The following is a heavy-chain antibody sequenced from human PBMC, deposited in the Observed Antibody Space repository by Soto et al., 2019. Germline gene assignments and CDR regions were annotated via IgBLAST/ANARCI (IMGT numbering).Heavy chain of an antibody. V-gene: IGHV1-18*04. Sequence: GASVQVSCKASGYTFTSYGISWVRQAPGQGLEWMGWISAYNGNTNYAQKLQGRVTMTTDTSTSTAYMELRSLRSDDTAVYYCARGYYYDSSASGAFDIWGQGTMVTVSS. CDR1: GYTFTSYG. J-gene: IGHJ3*02. CDR3: ARGYYYDSSASGAFDI. CDR2: ISAYNGNT. D-gene: IGHD3-22*01.